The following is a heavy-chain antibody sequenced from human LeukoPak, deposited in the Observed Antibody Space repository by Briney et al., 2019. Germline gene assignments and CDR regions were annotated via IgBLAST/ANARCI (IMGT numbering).Heavy chain of an antibody. CDR2: ISGSGGST. D-gene: IGHD3-10*01. CDR1: GFTFSSYA. CDR3: AKAPYGSGSYDY. V-gene: IGHV3-23*01. Sequence: PGGSLRLSCAASGFTFSSYAMSWVRQAPGKGLEGVSAISGSGGSTYYADSVKGRFTISRDNSKNTLYLQMNSLRAEDTAVYYCAKAPYGSGSYDYWGQGTLVTVSS. J-gene: IGHJ4*02.